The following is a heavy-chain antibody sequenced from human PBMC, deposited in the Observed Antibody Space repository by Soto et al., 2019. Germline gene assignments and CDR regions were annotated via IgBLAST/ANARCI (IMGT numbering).Heavy chain of an antibody. J-gene: IGHJ4*02. V-gene: IGHV1-69*08. CDR3: ARVFTAMEALYHYDS. Sequence: SVKVSCKASGGTLNTYTISWVRQAPGQGLEWMGSILPFLGSTNYAKKFQGRVTITADQSTSTLELSSLRSEDTAVYFCARVFTAMEALYHYDSWGQGSLVTVS. CDR2: ILPFLGST. CDR1: GGTLNTYT. D-gene: IGHD5-18*01.